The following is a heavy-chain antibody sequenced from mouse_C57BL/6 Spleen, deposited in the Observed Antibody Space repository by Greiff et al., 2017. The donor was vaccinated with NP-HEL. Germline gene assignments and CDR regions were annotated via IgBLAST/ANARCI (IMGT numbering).Heavy chain of an antibody. CDR2: IRNKANNHAT. CDR3: TRPVPGHWYFDV. J-gene: IGHJ1*03. Sequence: EVQVVESGGGLVQPGGSMKLSCAASGFTFSDAWMDWVRQSPEKGLEWVAEIRNKANNHATYYAESVKGRFTISRDDSKSSVYLQMNSLRAEDTGIYYCTRPVPGHWYFDVWGTGTTVTVSS. CDR1: GFTFSDAW. D-gene: IGHD3-2*02. V-gene: IGHV6-6*01.